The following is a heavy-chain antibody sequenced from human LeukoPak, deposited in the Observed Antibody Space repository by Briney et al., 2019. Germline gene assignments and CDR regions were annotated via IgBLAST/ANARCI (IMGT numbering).Heavy chain of an antibody. CDR2: TYYSGST. Sequence: SQTLSLTCTVSGGSISSGGYYWSWIRQHPGKGLEWIGYTYYSGSTYYNTSLKSRVTISVDTSKNQFSLKLSSVTAADTAVYYCARSLRFLEWFPYPYGMDVWGQGTTVTVSS. CDR3: ARSLRFLEWFPYPYGMDV. V-gene: IGHV4-31*03. D-gene: IGHD3-3*01. CDR1: GGSISSGGYY. J-gene: IGHJ6*02.